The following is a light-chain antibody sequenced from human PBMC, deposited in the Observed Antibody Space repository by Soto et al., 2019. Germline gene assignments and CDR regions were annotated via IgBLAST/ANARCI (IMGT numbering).Light chain of an antibody. CDR2: AAS. Sequence: IQMTQSPSSLSASVVDRVTITCLASQSISSYLNWYQQKPGKAPKLLIYAASSLQSGVPSRFSGSGSGTDFTLTISSLQPEDFATYYCLQDYNYPWTFGQGTKVDI. V-gene: IGKV1-6*01. CDR3: LQDYNYPWT. CDR1: QSISSY. J-gene: IGKJ1*01.